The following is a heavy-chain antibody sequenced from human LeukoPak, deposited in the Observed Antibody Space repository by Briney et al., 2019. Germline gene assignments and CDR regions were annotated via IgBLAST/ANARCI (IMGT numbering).Heavy chain of an antibody. CDR2: ISYDGSNK. Sequence: EGSLRLSCAASGFTFSSYAMHWVRQAPGKGLEWVAVISYDGSNKYYADSVKGRFTISRDNSKNTLYLQMNSLRAEDTAVYYCARGYDFWSGYFGYWGQGTLVTVSS. CDR3: ARGYDFWSGYFGY. CDR1: GFTFSSYA. J-gene: IGHJ4*02. V-gene: IGHV3-30-3*01. D-gene: IGHD3-3*01.